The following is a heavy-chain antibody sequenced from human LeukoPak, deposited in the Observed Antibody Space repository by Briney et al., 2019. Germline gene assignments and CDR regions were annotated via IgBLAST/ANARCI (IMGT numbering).Heavy chain of an antibody. D-gene: IGHD1-26*01. CDR2: ISWDGGST. Sequence: PGGSLRLSCAASGFNFRDYTMHWVRQVPGKGLEWVAVISWDGGSTYYADSVKGRFTFSRDNSKNSLYLQMNSLRAEDTALYYCAKASGTYLYYFDYWGQGTLVTVSS. J-gene: IGHJ4*02. CDR1: GFNFRDYT. V-gene: IGHV3-43D*03. CDR3: AKASGTYLYYFDY.